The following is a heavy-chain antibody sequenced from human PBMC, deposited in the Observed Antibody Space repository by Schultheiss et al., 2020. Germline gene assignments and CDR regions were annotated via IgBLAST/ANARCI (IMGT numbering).Heavy chain of an antibody. J-gene: IGHJ4*02. CDR3: ARVEAVAGPSDY. V-gene: IGHV4-61*02. CDR1: GGSISSGSYY. D-gene: IGHD6-19*01. Sequence: SETLSLTCTVSGGSISSGSYYWSWIRQPAVKGLEWIGRIYTSGCTNYNPSLKSRVTISVDTSKNQFSLKLSSVTAADTAVYYCARVEAVAGPSDYWGQGTLVTVAS. CDR2: IYTSGCT.